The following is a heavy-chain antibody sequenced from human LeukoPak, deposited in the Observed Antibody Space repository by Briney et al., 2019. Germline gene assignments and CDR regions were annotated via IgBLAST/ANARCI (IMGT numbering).Heavy chain of an antibody. V-gene: IGHV4-39*07. Sequence: SETLSLTCTVSGGSISSYYWGWIRQPPGKGLEWIGTISHSGSTFYNPSLKSRVTISVDTSKNQFSLNVSSVTAADTAVYYCARDRLGFRVDVWGEGTTVTVSS. CDR1: GGSISSYY. D-gene: IGHD3-10*01. CDR2: ISHSGST. J-gene: IGHJ6*04. CDR3: ARDRLGFRVDV.